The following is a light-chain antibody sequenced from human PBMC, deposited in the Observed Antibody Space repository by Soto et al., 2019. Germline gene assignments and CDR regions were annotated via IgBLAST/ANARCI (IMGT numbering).Light chain of an antibody. J-gene: IGKJ5*01. Sequence: EIVLTQNHGTLSLSPGERATLSCRASQSVSSSYLAWYQQKPGQAPRLLIYGASSRATGIPDRFSGSGSGTDFTLTISRLEPEDFAVYFCQQYSVLPMTFGQGTRLEIK. CDR3: QQYSVLPMT. V-gene: IGKV3-20*01. CDR2: GAS. CDR1: QSVSSSY.